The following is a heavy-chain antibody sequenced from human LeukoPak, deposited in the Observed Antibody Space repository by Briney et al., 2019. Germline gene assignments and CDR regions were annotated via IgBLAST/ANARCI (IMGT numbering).Heavy chain of an antibody. Sequence: GGSLRLSCAASGFTFSSYSMNWVRQAPGKGLEWVSSISSSSSYIYYADSVKGRFTISRDNAKNSLYLQMNSLRAEDTAVYYCARDMPDYYYYYGMDVWGQGTTVTVSS. CDR2: ISSSSSYI. D-gene: IGHD2-2*01. CDR1: GFTFSSYS. J-gene: IGHJ6*02. V-gene: IGHV3-21*01. CDR3: ARDMPDYYYYYGMDV.